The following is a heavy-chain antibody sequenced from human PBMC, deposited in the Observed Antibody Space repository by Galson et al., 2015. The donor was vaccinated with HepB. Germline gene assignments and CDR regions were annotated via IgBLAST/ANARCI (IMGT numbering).Heavy chain of an antibody. CDR2: ISAYNGNT. D-gene: IGHD6-13*01. V-gene: IGHV1-18*01. J-gene: IGHJ6*03. CDR3: ARGAAGTSFYYYYMDV. CDR1: GYTFTSYG. Sequence: SVKVSCKASGYTFTSYGISWVRQAPGQGLEWMGWISAYNGNTNYAQKLQGRVTMTTDTSTSTAYMELRSLRSDDTAVYYCARGAAGTSFYYYYMDVWGKGTTVTVSS.